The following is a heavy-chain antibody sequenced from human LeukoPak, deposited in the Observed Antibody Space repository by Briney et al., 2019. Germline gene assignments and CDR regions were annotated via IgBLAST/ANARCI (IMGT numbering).Heavy chain of an antibody. V-gene: IGHV3-23*01. J-gene: IGHJ4*02. D-gene: IGHD3-3*01. CDR2: ISGSDGST. CDR1: GYTFSNYA. Sequence: GGSLRLSCAASGYTFSNYAMTWVRQAPGKGLEWVSAISGSDGSTYYSDSVTGRFSMSRDNAKNTLYLQMTSLTTDDTAVYYSSKEGYVFWGANQIALGGQGPLFTVSS. CDR3: SKEGYVFWGANQIAL.